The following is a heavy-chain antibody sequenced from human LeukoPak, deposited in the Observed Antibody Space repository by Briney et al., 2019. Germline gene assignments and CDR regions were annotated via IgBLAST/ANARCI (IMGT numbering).Heavy chain of an antibody. CDR2: IFHSGIT. CDR3: ARVFYSGAYNYYYYYMDV. D-gene: IGHD1-26*01. CDR1: ASSITSSYY. J-gene: IGHJ6*03. V-gene: IGHV4-38-2*01. Sequence: SETLSLTCAVSASSITSSYYWGWIRQPPGKGLEWIGNIFHSGITFYNPSLKSRVTLSVDTSKNQLSLSLRSVTAADTAVYYCARVFYSGAYNYYYYYMDVWGKGTPVTVSS.